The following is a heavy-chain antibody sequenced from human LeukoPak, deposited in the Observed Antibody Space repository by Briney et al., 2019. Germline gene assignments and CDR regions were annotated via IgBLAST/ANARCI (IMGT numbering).Heavy chain of an antibody. CDR3: ARAFVTAAGFFDT. CDR2: IYAGGTT. D-gene: IGHD2-2*01. Sequence: SGGSLRLSCAASGFTVSSSYMSWVRQAPGKGLKWVSVIYAGGTTHYADSVKGRFTISRDNSVNTLYLQMNSLRTEDTAVYHCARAFVTAAGFFDTWGRGTRVTVSS. CDR1: GFTVSSSY. V-gene: IGHV3-66*02. J-gene: IGHJ4*02.